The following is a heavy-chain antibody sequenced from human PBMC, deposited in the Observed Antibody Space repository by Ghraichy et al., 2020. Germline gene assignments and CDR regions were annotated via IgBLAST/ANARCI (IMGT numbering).Heavy chain of an antibody. CDR3: ARASTEGSAYYWRVLDY. V-gene: IGHV3-7*03. CDR2: INQDGSET. CDR1: GFTFYYNW. J-gene: IGHJ4*02. Sequence: GESLNISCAASGFTFYYNWMNWVRQAPGKGLEWVANINQDGSETYYVDSVRGRFSISRDNAKNSLYLQLSSLRDEDTAVYYCARASTEGSAYYWRVLDYWGQGTLVTVSS. D-gene: IGHD2-21*02.